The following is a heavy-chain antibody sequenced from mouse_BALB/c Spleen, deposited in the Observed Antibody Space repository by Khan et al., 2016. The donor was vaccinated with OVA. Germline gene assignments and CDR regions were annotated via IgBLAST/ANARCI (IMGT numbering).Heavy chain of an antibody. J-gene: IGHJ3*01. CDR3: ARSTYRYAFAY. V-gene: IGHV3-8*02. D-gene: IGHD2-14*01. CDR2: MIYTGYT. Sequence: EVQLQESGPSLVKPSQTLSLTCSVTGDSITSGYWSWIRKFPGNKLEYMGYMIYTGYTDYNPSLKSRIAITRHTSKNQYYLQLNSVTAEDTATSNCARSTYRYAFAYWGQGTLVTVSA. CDR1: GDSITSGY.